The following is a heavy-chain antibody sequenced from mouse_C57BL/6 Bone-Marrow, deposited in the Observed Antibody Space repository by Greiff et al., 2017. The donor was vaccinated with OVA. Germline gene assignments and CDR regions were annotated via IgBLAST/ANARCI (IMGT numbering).Heavy chain of an antibody. D-gene: IGHD2-4*01. V-gene: IGHV1-18*01. J-gene: IGHJ3*01. Sequence: EVQLQQSGPELAKPGASVKIPCKASGYTFTDYNMDWVKQSHGKSLEWIGDINSNNGGTIYNQKFKGKATLTVDKSSSTAYMELRSLTSEDTAVYYCARGGYYDYDGGAWFAYWGQGNLVTVSA. CDR1: GYTFTDYN. CDR3: ARGGYYDYDGGAWFAY. CDR2: INSNNGGT.